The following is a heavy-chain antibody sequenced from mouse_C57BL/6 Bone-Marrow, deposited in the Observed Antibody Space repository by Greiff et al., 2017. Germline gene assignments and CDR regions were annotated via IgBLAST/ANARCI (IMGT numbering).Heavy chain of an antibody. CDR3: ASRGRRAWFSY. CDR2: ISSGGSYT. J-gene: IGHJ3*01. CDR1: GFTFSSYG. Sequence: EVMLVESGGDLVKPGGSLKLSCAASGFTFSSYGMSWVRQTPDKRLEWVATISSGGSYTYSPDSVKGRFTIPRDTANNTLYLQLGSLKSEHTAMYYCASRGRRAWFSYWGQGTLVTVSA. V-gene: IGHV5-6*02.